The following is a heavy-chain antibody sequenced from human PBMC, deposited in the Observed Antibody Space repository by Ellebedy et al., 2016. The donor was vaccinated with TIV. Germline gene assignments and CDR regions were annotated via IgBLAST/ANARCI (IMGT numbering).Heavy chain of an antibody. Sequence: SETLSLXXAVSGGSISSGGYSWSWIRQPPGKGLEWIGYIYHSGSTYYNPSLKSRVTISVDRSKNQFSLKLSSVTAADTAVYYCAREGYSSSWYGGYYGMDVWGQGTTVTVSS. J-gene: IGHJ6*02. V-gene: IGHV4-30-2*01. CDR1: GGSISSGGYS. D-gene: IGHD6-13*01. CDR3: AREGYSSSWYGGYYGMDV. CDR2: IYHSGST.